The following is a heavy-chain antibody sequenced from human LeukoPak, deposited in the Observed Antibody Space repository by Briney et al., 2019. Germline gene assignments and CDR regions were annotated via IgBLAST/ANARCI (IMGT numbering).Heavy chain of an antibody. V-gene: IGHV1-8*03. CDR3: ARHLPEGGFDP. J-gene: IGHJ5*02. CDR2: MNPNSGNT. Sequence: ASVKVSCKASGYSFTRYDINWVRQATGQGLEWMGWMNPNSGNTGYAQEFQGRVTITRNTSISTAYMELSSLRSEDTAVYYCARHLPEGGFDPWGQGTLVTVSS. D-gene: IGHD3-16*01. CDR1: GYSFTRYD.